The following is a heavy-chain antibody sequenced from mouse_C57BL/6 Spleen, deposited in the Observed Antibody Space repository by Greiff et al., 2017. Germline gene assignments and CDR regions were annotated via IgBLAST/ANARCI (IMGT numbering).Heavy chain of an antibody. D-gene: IGHD1-1*01. J-gene: IGHJ1*03. CDR1: GFTFSSYG. CDR3: ARDTVGWYFDV. Sequence: EVQVVESGGDLVKPGGSLKLSCAASGFTFSSYGMSWVRQTPDKRLAWVATISSGGSYTYYPDSVKGRFTISRDNAKNTLYLQMSSLKSEDTAMYYCARDTVGWYFDVWGTGTTVTVSS. CDR2: ISSGGSYT. V-gene: IGHV5-6*01.